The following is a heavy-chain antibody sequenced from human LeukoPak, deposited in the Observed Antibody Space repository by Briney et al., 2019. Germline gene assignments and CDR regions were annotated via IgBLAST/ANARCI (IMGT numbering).Heavy chain of an antibody. D-gene: IGHD5/OR15-5a*01. CDR2: ISGGGIRT. V-gene: IGHV3-23*01. Sequence: GGSLRLSCAASGFTFTNYAMSWVRQAPGRGLEWVSAISGGGIRTYYADSVKGRFTISRDNSKNTLYLQMNSLTAEDTAVYYCGKDSRGSSVRVFDCWGQGILVTVSS. J-gene: IGHJ4*02. CDR3: GKDSRGSSVRVFDC. CDR1: GFTFTNYA.